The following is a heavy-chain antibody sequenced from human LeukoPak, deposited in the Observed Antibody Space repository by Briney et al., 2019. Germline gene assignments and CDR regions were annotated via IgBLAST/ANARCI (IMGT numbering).Heavy chain of an antibody. CDR2: ITSTSSYK. V-gene: IGHV3-21*01. J-gene: IGHJ4*02. CDR3: AMGSSSDY. CDR1: GFTFSNYN. D-gene: IGHD6-13*01. Sequence: PGGSLRLSCAAPGFTFSNYNMNWVRQAPGKGLEWISSITSTSSYKFYADSVKGRFTISRDNSKNTLYLQMNSLRAGDTAVYYCAMGSSSDYWGQGTLVTVSS.